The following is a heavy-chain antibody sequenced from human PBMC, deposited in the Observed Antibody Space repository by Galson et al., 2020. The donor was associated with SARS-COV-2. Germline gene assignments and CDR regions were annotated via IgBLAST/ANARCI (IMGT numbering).Heavy chain of an antibody. D-gene: IGHD4-4*01. CDR1: GGSISSYY. J-gene: IGHJ6*02. Sequence: ETSETLSLTCTVPGGSISSYYWSWIRQPPGKGLEWIGYIYYSGSTNYNPSLKSRVTISVDTSKNQFSLKLSSVTAADTAVYYCARESTVTTPSGYYGMDVWGQGTTVTVSS. CDR3: ARESTVTTPSGYYGMDV. CDR2: IYYSGST. V-gene: IGHV4-59*01.